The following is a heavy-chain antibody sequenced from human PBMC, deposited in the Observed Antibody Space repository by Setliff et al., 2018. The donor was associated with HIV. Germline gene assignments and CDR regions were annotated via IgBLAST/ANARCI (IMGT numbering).Heavy chain of an antibody. J-gene: IGHJ6*02. V-gene: IGHV1-2*02. Sequence: ASVKVSCKASGYTFTGHYLHWVRQAPGQGLEWLGWANPNSGDAIYAQNFQGRVTRTRDTSINAAYMELRGLRSDDTAVYYCARNFGLSPSGKYYYYYGMDIWGQGTTVTVSS. D-gene: IGHD3-10*01. CDR3: ARNFGLSPSGKYYYYYGMDI. CDR2: ANPNSGDA. CDR1: GYTFTGHY.